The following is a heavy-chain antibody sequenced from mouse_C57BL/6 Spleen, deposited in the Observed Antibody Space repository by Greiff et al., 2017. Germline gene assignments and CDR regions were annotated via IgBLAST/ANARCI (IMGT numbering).Heavy chain of an antibody. CDR2: INPGSGGT. CDR3: ARSDGYYLKDY. Sequence: VQLQQSGAELVRPGTSVKVSCKASGYAFTNYLIEWVKQRPGQGLEWIGVINPGSGGTNYNEKFKGKATLTADKSSSTAYMQLSSLTSEDSAVYFCARSDGYYLKDYWGQGTTLTVSS. CDR1: GYAFTNYL. J-gene: IGHJ2*01. V-gene: IGHV1-54*01. D-gene: IGHD2-3*01.